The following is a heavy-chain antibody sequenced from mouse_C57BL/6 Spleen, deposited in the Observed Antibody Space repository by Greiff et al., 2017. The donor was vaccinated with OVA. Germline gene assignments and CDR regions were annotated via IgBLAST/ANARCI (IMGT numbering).Heavy chain of an antibody. CDR2: FYPGSGSI. Sequence: QVQLKESGAELVKPGASVKLSCKASGYTFTEYTIHWVKQRSGQGLEWIGWFYPGSGSIKYNEKFKDKATLTADKSSSTVYMELSRLTSEDSAVYFCARHEDSGSNYFYYAMDYWGQGTSVTVSS. J-gene: IGHJ4*01. CDR3: ARHEDSGSNYFYYAMDY. V-gene: IGHV1-62-2*01. D-gene: IGHD2-5*01. CDR1: GYTFTEYT.